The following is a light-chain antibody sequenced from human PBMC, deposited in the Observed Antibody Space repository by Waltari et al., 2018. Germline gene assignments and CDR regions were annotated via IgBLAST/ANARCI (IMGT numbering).Light chain of an antibody. V-gene: IGLV3-10*01. CDR2: ADT. CDR1: LLTKKF. J-gene: IGLJ2*01. Sequence: SYELTQPPSVSVSPGQTATITCSGDLLTKKFTYWFQQKAGQAPVMVIYADTKRLSAIPERFSGSSSGTTAALTITGAQVEDEAEYYCYSTDIFRSERGVFGGGTKLLVL. CDR3: YSTDIFRSERGV.